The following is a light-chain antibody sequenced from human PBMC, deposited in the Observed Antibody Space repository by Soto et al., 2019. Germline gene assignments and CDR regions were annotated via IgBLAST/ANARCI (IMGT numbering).Light chain of an antibody. CDR2: QDS. V-gene: IGLV3-1*01. J-gene: IGLJ2*01. CDR1: KLGDKY. CDR3: QAWDSSTEVV. Sequence: SYELTQPHSVSVSPGQTASITCSGDKLGDKYACWYQQKPGQSPVLVIYQDSKRPSGIPERFSGSNSGNTATLTISGTQAMDEADYYCQAWDSSTEVVFGGGTKVTVL.